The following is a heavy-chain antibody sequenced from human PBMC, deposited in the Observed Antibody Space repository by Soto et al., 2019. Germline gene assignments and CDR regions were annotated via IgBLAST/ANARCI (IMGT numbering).Heavy chain of an antibody. CDR1: GFTFSSYA. CDR3: AKERRAMIVVVIVDY. D-gene: IGHD3-22*01. J-gene: IGHJ4*02. V-gene: IGHV3-23*01. CDR2: ISGSGGST. Sequence: EVPLLESGGGLVQPGGSLRLSCAASGFTFSSYAMSWVRQAPGKGLEWVSAISGSGGSTYYADSVKGRFTISRDNSMNALYLQMNSLRAEDTAVYYCAKERRAMIVVVIVDYWGQGTLVTVSS.